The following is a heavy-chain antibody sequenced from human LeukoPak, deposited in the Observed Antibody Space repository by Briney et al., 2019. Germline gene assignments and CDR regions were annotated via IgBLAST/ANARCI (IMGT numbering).Heavy chain of an antibody. CDR2: LYRSGST. Sequence: SETLSLTCTVCGYSISSDYYWGWIRQPPGKGLEWIGSLYRSGSTYYNPSLKSQVTISLDTSKNQFSLKLSSVTAADTAVYYCAGGYSYGSTYYYMDVWGKGTTVTISS. CDR3: AGGYSYGSTYYYMDV. V-gene: IGHV4-38-2*02. CDR1: GYSISSDYY. J-gene: IGHJ6*03. D-gene: IGHD5-18*01.